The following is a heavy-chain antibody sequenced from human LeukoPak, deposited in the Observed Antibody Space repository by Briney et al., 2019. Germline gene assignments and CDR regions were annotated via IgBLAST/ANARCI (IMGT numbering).Heavy chain of an antibody. CDR3: ARDREGYYDSSGYNTQDY. CDR1: GYTFTSYY. CDR2: INPSGGST. Sequence: ASVTVSCTASGYTFTSYYMHWVRQAPGQGLEWMGIINPSGGSTSYAQKFQGRVTMTRDTSTSTVYMELSSLRSEDTAVYYCARDREGYYDSSGYNTQDYWGQGTLVTVSS. J-gene: IGHJ4*02. D-gene: IGHD3-22*01. V-gene: IGHV1-46*01.